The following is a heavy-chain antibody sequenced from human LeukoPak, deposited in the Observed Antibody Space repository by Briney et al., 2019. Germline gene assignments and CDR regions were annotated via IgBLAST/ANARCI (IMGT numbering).Heavy chain of an antibody. Sequence: SVKLSCKASGGTFSSYAISWVRQATGPGLHWMGRIIPIFGTANYAQKFQGRVTITTDESTSTAYMELSSLRSEDTAVYYCAVTGLYNYYYYYYMDVWGKGTTVTVSS. CDR1: GGTFSSYA. J-gene: IGHJ6*03. CDR2: IIPIFGTA. D-gene: IGHD7-27*01. CDR3: AVTGLYNYYYYYYMDV. V-gene: IGHV1-69*05.